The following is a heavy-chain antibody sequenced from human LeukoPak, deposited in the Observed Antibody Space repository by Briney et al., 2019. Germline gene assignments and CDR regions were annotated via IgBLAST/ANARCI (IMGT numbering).Heavy chain of an antibody. D-gene: IGHD3-10*01. CDR1: GFIFSNYG. V-gene: IGHV3-30*02. CDR2: IRYDGNNE. Sequence: PGGSLRLSCAASGFIFSNYGMHWVRQAPGKGLEWVAFIRYDGNNEYYADSVKGRFTISRDNSKNTLYLQMNSLRAEDTAVYHCSYGSGSYGGFDYWGQGTLVTVSS. CDR3: SYGSGSYGGFDY. J-gene: IGHJ4*02.